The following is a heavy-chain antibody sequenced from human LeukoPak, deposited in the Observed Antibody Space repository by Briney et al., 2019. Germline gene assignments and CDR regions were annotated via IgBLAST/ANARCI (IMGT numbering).Heavy chain of an antibody. D-gene: IGHD2-15*01. V-gene: IGHV1-3*04. CDR3: ARDRVVGLAPFDP. CDR1: GYTFTDYA. CDR2: INTGNGNT. Sequence: ASVKVSCKASGYTFTDYAMHWVRQAPGQRLEWMGRINTGNGNTRYSEKFQGRVTITMDTSASTAYMELSSLRSEDTAVYYCARDRVVGLAPFDPWGQGTLVTVSS. J-gene: IGHJ5*02.